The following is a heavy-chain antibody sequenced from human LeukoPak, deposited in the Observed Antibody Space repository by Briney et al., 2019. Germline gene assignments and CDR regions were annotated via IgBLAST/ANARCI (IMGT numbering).Heavy chain of an antibody. CDR1: GGSIRSYY. V-gene: IGHV4-59*08. D-gene: IGHD5-18*01. Sequence: SETLSLTCTVSGGSIRSYYWSWIRQPPGKGLEWIGYIYSDGSTNYNPSLRSRVTMSVDTSKNQFSLKLSSVTAADTAPYYCARHPPGYTSGALDYWGQGTLSPSPQ. CDR3: ARHPPGYTSGALDY. J-gene: IGHJ4*02. CDR2: IYSDGST.